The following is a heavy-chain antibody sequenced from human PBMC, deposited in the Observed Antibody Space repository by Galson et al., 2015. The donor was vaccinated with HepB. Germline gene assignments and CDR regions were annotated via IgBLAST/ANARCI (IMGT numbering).Heavy chain of an antibody. Sequence: SLRLSCAASGFTFSSYAMSWVRQAPGKGLEWVSAISGSGGSTYYADSVKGRFTISRDNSKNTLYLQMNSQRAEDTAVYYCAKDHSSSYLYSSSLGFDYWGQGTLVTVSS. CDR1: GFTFSSYA. CDR3: AKDHSSSYLYSSSLGFDY. D-gene: IGHD6-13*01. V-gene: IGHV3-23*01. CDR2: ISGSGGST. J-gene: IGHJ4*02.